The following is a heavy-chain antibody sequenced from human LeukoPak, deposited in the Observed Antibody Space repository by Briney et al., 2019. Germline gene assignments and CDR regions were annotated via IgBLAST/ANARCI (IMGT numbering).Heavy chain of an antibody. D-gene: IGHD2/OR15-2a*01. Sequence: SETLSLTCAVSGGSISSNNWWSWGRQPPREGLEWSGKISHSGSTGYNPSLKSRVTISVDKSKNHFSLKLSSVTAADTAVYYCARNMVGETTFDYWGQGTLVTVSS. CDR2: ISHSGST. J-gene: IGHJ4*02. CDR3: ARNMVGETTFDY. CDR1: GGSISSNNW. V-gene: IGHV4-4*02.